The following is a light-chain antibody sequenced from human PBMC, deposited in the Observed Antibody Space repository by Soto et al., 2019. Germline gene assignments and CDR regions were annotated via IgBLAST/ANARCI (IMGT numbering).Light chain of an antibody. Sequence: QAVVTQPPSVSAAPGQRVTISCTGSSSNIGAGYDVQWYRQLPGTAPKLLIYGNSNRPSGVPDRFSASKSGTSASLAITGLQADDEADYYCQTYDSSLSGSRVVFGGGTKVTVL. J-gene: IGLJ2*01. V-gene: IGLV1-40*01. CDR2: GNS. CDR3: QTYDSSLSGSRVV. CDR1: SSNIGAGYD.